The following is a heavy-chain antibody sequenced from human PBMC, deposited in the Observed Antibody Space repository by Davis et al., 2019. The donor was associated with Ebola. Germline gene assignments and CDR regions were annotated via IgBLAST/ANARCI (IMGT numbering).Heavy chain of an antibody. V-gene: IGHV5-51*01. CDR3: ARGTSLARNFDN. CDR2: IYAGDSDT. CDR1: GYGFADYW. Sequence: GESLKISCKGSGYGFADYWIAWVRQTPGKGLEWMGIIYAGDSDTRYSPSFQGQVTISADESISTAYLQWSSLKASDTAMYYCARGTSLARNFDNWGQGTLVTISS. J-gene: IGHJ4*02. D-gene: IGHD3-3*02.